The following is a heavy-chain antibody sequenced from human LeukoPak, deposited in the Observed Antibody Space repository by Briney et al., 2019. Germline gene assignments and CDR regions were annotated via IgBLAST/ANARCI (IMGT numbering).Heavy chain of an antibody. CDR2: IFYSGST. Sequence: SETLSLTCTVSGGSISTSSYYWGWIRQPPGKGLEWIGSIFYSGSTDYNPSLKSRVTISVDTSKNQFSLKLSSVTAADTAVYYCARPGSSSWEYFQHWGQGTLATVSS. J-gene: IGHJ1*01. CDR3: ARPGSSSWEYFQH. V-gene: IGHV4-39*01. D-gene: IGHD6-13*01. CDR1: GGSISTSSYY.